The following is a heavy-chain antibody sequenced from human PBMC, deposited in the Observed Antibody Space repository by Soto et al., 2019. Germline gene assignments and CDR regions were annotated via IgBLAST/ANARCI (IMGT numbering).Heavy chain of an antibody. D-gene: IGHD2-2*01. J-gene: IGHJ6*03. CDR2: INDSGST. Sequence: SETLSLTCAVYGGSFNDYYWNWIRQPPGKGLEWIGEINDSGSTNYNPSLKSRVTMSVDTSKNQFSLKVNSVTAADTAVYYCARLVSCSSTSCYADYYYYMDVWGKGTTVTGSS. CDR3: ARLVSCSSTSCYADYYYYMDV. V-gene: IGHV4-34*01. CDR1: GGSFNDYY.